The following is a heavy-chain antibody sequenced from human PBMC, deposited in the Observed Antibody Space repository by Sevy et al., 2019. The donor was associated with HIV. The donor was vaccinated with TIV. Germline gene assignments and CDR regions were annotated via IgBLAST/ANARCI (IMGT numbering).Heavy chain of an antibody. CDR3: AKGLGMVQGALLSDDV. CDR2: IRYDGSTK. D-gene: IGHD3-10*01. V-gene: IGHV3-30*02. CDR1: GFTFSRYG. J-gene: IGHJ3*01. Sequence: GSLRLSCAASGFTFSRYGMHWVRQAPGKGLEWVAFIRYDGSTKYYAESVKGRFIISRDNSKDTLYLQMYSLRGDDTSLYYCAKGLGMVQGALLSDDVWGQGIMVTVSS.